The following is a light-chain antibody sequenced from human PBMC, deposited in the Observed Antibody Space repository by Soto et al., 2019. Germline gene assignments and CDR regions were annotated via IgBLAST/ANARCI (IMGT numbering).Light chain of an antibody. V-gene: IGLV1-44*01. CDR3: CSYTTSSTLV. CDR1: SSNIESNT. J-gene: IGLJ2*01. CDR2: SNY. Sequence: QSVLTQPPSASGTPGQRVTISCSGSSSNIESNTVTWYQQLPGTAPKLVIYSNYDRPSGVPDRFSGSTSGTSASLVIRGLQSEDEADYYCCSYTTSSTLVFGGGTKLTVL.